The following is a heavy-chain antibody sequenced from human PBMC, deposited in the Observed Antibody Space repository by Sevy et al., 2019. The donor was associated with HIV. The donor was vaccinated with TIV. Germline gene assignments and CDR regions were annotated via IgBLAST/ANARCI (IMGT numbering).Heavy chain of an antibody. CDR3: TTDPVYGSVASYSGARLGY. CDR2: IKSETDGGTT. D-gene: IGHD3-10*01. V-gene: IGHV3-15*01. J-gene: IGHJ4*02. CDR1: GFTISTYW. Sequence: GQSLKISCAASGFTISTYWVTWVRQAPGKGLEWVGRIKSETDGGTTDYAAPVKGRFSISRDDSKNTLHLQMNSLKTEDTAVYYCTTDPVYGSVASYSGARLGYWGQGSLVTVSS.